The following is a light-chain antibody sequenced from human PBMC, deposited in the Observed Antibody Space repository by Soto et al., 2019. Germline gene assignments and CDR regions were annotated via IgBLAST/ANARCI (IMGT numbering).Light chain of an antibody. Sequence: QSVLTQPASVSGSPGQSITISCTGTTNDIGGYNLVSWYQQHPGKAPKLMIYDVSKRPSGVPDRFSASKSGNTASLTISGLQAEDEADYYCLSYAGSYIYVFGTGTKVTVL. CDR3: LSYAGSYIYV. CDR1: TNDIGGYNL. J-gene: IGLJ1*01. CDR2: DVS. V-gene: IGLV2-11*01.